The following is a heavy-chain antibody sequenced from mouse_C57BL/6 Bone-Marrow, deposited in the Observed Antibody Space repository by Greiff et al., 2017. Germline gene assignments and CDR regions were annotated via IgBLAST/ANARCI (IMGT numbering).Heavy chain of an antibody. Sequence: QVQLQQPGAELARPGASVKLSCKASGYTFTSYGIRWVKQRTGQGLEWIGEIHPSSGNTNYNEKFKGKATLTVDKSSSTASIELPCLTPEDSAADVCAIGTWLRTLVAVSFDYWGQGTPVTVSS. CDR2: IHPSSGNT. CDR3: AIGTWLRTLVAVSFDY. CDR1: GYTFTSYG. D-gene: IGHD1-1*01. J-gene: IGHJ4*01. V-gene: IGHV1-81*01.